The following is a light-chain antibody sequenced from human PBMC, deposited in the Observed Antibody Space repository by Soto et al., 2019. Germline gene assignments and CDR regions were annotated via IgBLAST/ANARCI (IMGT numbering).Light chain of an antibody. V-gene: IGKV1-33*01. J-gene: IGKJ4*01. Sequence: DIQMTQSPSSLSASVGDRVTITCQASQDISNYLKWYQQKPGKAPKLLIYDASNFETGVPSRFSGRGTRTDFTFTISSLQAEDIATYYCQQYDNLPLTFGGGTKVEIK. CDR2: DAS. CDR1: QDISNY. CDR3: QQYDNLPLT.